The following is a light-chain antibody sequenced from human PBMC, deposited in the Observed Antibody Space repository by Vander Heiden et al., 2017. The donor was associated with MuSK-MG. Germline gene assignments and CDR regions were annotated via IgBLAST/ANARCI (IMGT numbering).Light chain of an antibody. CDR1: NIGSKS. Sequence: SYVLPQPPSVSVAPGTTARITFGGNNIGSKSVHWYQQKPGQAPVLVIYYDSDRPSGIPERFSGSNSGNTATLTISRVEAGDEADYYCQVWDSSSDHVVFGGGTKLTVL. V-gene: IGLV3-21*04. CDR3: QVWDSSSDHVV. CDR2: YDS. J-gene: IGLJ2*01.